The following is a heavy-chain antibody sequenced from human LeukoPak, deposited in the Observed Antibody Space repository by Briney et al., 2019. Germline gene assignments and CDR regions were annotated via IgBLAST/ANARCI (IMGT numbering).Heavy chain of an antibody. CDR1: GFTLNNEA. V-gene: IGHV3-23*01. Sequence: GGALRLSCAASGFTLNNEAMSWVRQAPGKGLEWVSAINCDTTHYAGAAKGRFTISRDNSKNTLYLQMNSLRVDDTAVYYCARGAGSSGYYGHWGQGTLVTVSS. D-gene: IGHD3-22*01. J-gene: IGHJ4*02. CDR2: INCDTT. CDR3: ARGAGSSGYYGH.